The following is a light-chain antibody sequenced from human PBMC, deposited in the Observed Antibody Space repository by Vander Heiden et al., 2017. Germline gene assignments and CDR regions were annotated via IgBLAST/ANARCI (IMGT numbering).Light chain of an antibody. V-gene: IGLV2-14*01. Sequence: QSALTQPASVSGSPGQSIPISCTGTSSDVGGYNYVSWYQQHPGKAPKVIIYEVTNRPSGVSNRFSGSKSGNTASLTISGLQAEDEADYYCSSYTSDSTLGWVFGGGTKLTVL. J-gene: IGLJ3*02. CDR3: SSYTSDSTLGWV. CDR1: SSDVGGYNY. CDR2: EVT.